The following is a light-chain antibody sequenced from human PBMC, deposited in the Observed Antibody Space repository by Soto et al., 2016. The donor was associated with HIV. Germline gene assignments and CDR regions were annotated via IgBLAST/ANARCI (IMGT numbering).Light chain of an antibody. V-gene: IGKV1-6*01. CDR1: QGIRDD. J-gene: IGKJ1*01. CDR2: AAS. Sequence: AIQMTQSPSSLSASVGDRVTITCRASQGIRDDLGWFQQKPGEAPKLLIYAASTLQSGVPSRFSGSGSGTDFTLTISSLQPEDFATYYCLQDYNFPWTFGQGTKVEIK. CDR3: LQDYNFPWT.